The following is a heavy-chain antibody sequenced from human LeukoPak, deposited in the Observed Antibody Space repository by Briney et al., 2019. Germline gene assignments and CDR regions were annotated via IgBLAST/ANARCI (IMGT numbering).Heavy chain of an antibody. CDR1: GFTFSGFG. J-gene: IGHJ4*02. Sequence: GGSLRLSCAASGFTFSGFGMHWVRQAPGKGLEWVGVITFDGNKKYFADSVRGRFTISRDNSKKTLYLQMSSLRNDDTAVYYCARASGSYSNFDYWGQGTLVTVSS. V-gene: IGHV3-30*19. D-gene: IGHD1-26*01. CDR2: ITFDGNKK. CDR3: ARASGSYSNFDY.